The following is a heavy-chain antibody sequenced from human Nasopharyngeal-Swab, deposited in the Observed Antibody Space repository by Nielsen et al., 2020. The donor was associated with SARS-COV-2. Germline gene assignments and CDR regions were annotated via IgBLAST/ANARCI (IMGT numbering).Heavy chain of an antibody. V-gene: IGHV3-30-3*01. CDR3: ASNPLDSSGYYYAFHY. CDR1: GFTFSRYT. CDR2: ISYDGSNK. Sequence: GGSLRLSCAASGFTFSRYTMHWVRQAPGKGLEWVAVISYDGSNKYYADSVKGRFTISRDISKNTLYLQMNSLRAEDTAVFYCASNPLDSSGYYYAFHYWGRGTLVTVSS. D-gene: IGHD3-22*01. J-gene: IGHJ4*02.